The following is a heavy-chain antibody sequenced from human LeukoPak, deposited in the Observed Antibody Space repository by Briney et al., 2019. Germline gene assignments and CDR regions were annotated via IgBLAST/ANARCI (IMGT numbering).Heavy chain of an antibody. CDR3: ARGPYGSGSYYNKRGWFDP. J-gene: IGHJ5*02. CDR1: GGSFSGYY. CDR2: INHSGST. Sequence: SETLSLTCAVYGGSFSGYYWSWIRQPPGKGLEWIGEINHSGSTNYNPSPRSRVTISVDTSKNQFSLKLSSVTAADTAVYYCARGPYGSGSYYNKRGWFDPWGQGTLVTVSS. D-gene: IGHD3-10*01. V-gene: IGHV4-34*01.